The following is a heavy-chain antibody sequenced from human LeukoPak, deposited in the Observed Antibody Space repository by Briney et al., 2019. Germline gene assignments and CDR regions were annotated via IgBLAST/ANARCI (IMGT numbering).Heavy chain of an antibody. V-gene: IGHV4-39*01. CDR2: IYYSGST. J-gene: IGHJ3*02. D-gene: IGHD2-15*01. CDR3: AGSGGSSNPVDI. CDR1: GGSISSSSYY. Sequence: SETLSLTCTVSGGSISSSSYYWGWIRQPTGKGREWIGSIYYSGSTYYNPSLKSRVTISVDTSRNQFSLKLSSVTAADTAVYYCAGSGGSSNPVDIWGQGTMVTVSS.